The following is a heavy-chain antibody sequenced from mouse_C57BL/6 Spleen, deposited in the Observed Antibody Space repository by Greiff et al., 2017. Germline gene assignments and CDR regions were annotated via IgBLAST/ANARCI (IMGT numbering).Heavy chain of an antibody. Sequence: QVQLQQPGAELVKPGASVKMSCKASGYTFTSYWITWVKQRPGQGLEWIGDISPGSGSTNYNEKFKSKATLTVDTSSSTAYMQLSSLASEDPAVYYCARWGPYECYYWYFDVWGTGTTVTVSS. CDR2: ISPGSGST. D-gene: IGHD2-3*01. J-gene: IGHJ1*03. CDR3: ARWGPYECYYWYFDV. CDR1: GYTFTSYW. V-gene: IGHV1-55*01.